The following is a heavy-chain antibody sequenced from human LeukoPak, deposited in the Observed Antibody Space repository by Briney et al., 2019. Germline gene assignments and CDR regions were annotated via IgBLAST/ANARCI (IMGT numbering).Heavy chain of an antibody. CDR2: IDARSGIT. Sequence: GGSLRLSCAASGFTFTIFGLNWVRQAPGKGPEWVSYIDARSGITYYADSVQGRFTISRDDARESVFLQMDGLRVDDTAVYYCARGADYFDSSSYYDALDVWGQGTMVTVSS. J-gene: IGHJ3*01. V-gene: IGHV3-48*01. D-gene: IGHD3-22*01. CDR1: GFTFTIFG. CDR3: ARGADYFDSSSYYDALDV.